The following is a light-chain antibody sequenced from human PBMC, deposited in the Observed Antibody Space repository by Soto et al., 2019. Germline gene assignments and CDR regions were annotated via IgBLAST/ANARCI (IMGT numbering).Light chain of an antibody. CDR2: EGS. CDR1: SSDVGSYNL. V-gene: IGLV2-23*03. Sequence: QSVLTQPASVSGSPGRSITLSCTGTSSDVGSYNLVSWYQQHPGKAPKLMIYEGSKRPSGVSDRFSGSKSGNTASLTISGLQAEDEADYYCCSFAGSNTFVFGDGTKVTVL. J-gene: IGLJ1*01. CDR3: CSFAGSNTFV.